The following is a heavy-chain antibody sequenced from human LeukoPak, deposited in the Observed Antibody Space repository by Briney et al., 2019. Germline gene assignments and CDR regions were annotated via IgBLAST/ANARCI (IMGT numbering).Heavy chain of an antibody. CDR1: GFTFSSYA. V-gene: IGHV3-48*03. CDR3: ARPYCSSTTCYGFLNY. CDR2: ISSSGSAI. Sequence: PGGSLRLSCAASGFTFSSYAMSWVRQAPGKGLEWVSYISSSGSAIYYADSVKGRFTFSRDNAKNSLFLQINSLRAEDTAVYFCARPYCSSTTCYGFLNYWGQGTLVTVSS. D-gene: IGHD2-2*01. J-gene: IGHJ4*02.